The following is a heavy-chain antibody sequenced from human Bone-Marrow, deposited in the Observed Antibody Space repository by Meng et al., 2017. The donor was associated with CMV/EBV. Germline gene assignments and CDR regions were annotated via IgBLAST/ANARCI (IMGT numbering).Heavy chain of an antibody. V-gene: IGHV3-74*01. CDR2: INSDGSST. D-gene: IGHD2-2*01. CDR3: ARDSRTRYCSSTSCYYFDY. Sequence: GESLKISCAASGFTFSSYAMHWVRQAPGKGLVWVSRINSDGSSTSYADSVKGRFTISRDNAKNTLYLQMNSLRAEDTAVYYCARDSRTRYCSSTSCYYFDYWGQGTLVTVSS. CDR1: GFTFSSYA. J-gene: IGHJ4*02.